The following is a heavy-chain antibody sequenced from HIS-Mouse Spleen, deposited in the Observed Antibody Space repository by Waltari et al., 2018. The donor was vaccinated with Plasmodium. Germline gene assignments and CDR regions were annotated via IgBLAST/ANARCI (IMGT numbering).Heavy chain of an antibody. Sequence: QVQLQQWGAGLLKPSETLSLTCAVYGGSFCGSYWSWTRQPPGKGLEWIGEINHSGSTNYNPSLKSRVTISVDTSKNQFSLKLSSVTAADTAVYYCARGRRIVVVTAPRGFFDYWGQGTLVTVSS. V-gene: IGHV4-34*01. J-gene: IGHJ4*02. CDR1: GGSFCGSY. CDR2: INHSGST. CDR3: ARGRRIVVVTAPRGFFDY. D-gene: IGHD2-21*02.